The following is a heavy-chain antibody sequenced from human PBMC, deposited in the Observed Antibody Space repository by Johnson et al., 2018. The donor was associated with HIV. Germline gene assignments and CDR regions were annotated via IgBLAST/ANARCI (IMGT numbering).Heavy chain of an antibody. D-gene: IGHD6-13*01. V-gene: IGHV3-66*01. CDR1: GLTVSTNY. CDR2: VYSGGST. Sequence: MLLVESGGGMVQPGGSLRLSCAASGLTVSTNYMSWVRQAPGRGLEWVSVVYSGGSTYYADSVKGRFTISRDNSKNTLYLQMNSLRAEDTALYYCARGKGAAVGLDAVDIWGQGTMVTVSS. J-gene: IGHJ3*02. CDR3: ARGKGAAVGLDAVDI.